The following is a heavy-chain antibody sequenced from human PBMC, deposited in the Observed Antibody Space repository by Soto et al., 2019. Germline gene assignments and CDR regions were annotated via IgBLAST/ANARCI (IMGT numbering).Heavy chain of an antibody. CDR3: ARDQLYYDSSGYFDY. D-gene: IGHD3-22*01. J-gene: IGHJ4*02. V-gene: IGHV3-30*04. CDR1: GFTFSSYA. CDR2: ISYDGSNK. Sequence: GGSLRLSCAASGFTFSSYAMHWVRQAPGKGLEWVAVISYDGSNKYYADSVKGRFTISRDNSKNTLYLQMNSLRAEDTAVYYCARDQLYYDSSGYFDYWGQGTLVTVSS.